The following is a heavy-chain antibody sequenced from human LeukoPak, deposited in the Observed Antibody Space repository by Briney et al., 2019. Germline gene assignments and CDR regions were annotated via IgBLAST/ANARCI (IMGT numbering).Heavy chain of an antibody. D-gene: IGHD1-1*01. CDR2: ISSNGGST. CDR1: GFTFSSYA. CDR3: ARTERPYYYYYYYMDV. Sequence: PGGSLRLSCAASGFTFSSYAMPWVRQAPGKGLEYVSAISSNGGSTYYANSVKGRFTISRDNSKNTLYLQMGSLRAEDMAVYYCARTERPYYYYYYYMDVWGKGTTVTVSS. V-gene: IGHV3-64*01. J-gene: IGHJ6*03.